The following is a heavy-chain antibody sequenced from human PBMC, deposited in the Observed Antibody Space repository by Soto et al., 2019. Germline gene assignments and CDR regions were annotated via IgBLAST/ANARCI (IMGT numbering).Heavy chain of an antibody. D-gene: IGHD2-21*02. J-gene: IGHJ4*02. CDR1: RDTFTDYY. V-gene: IGHV1-46*01. CDR3: ARGGHVVVVTAALDY. CDR2: VNPSGGHT. Sequence: SLEVCWEACRDTFTDYYIHWARQAPGQGLEWMGTVNPSGGHTTYAQHFLGRMTMTRDTSTSTLYMELASLTSEDTAIYFCARGGHVVVVTAALDYWGQGTLVTVSS.